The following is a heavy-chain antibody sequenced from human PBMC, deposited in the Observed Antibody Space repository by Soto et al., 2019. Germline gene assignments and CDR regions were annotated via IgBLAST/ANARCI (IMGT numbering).Heavy chain of an antibody. CDR1: GGSFSGYY. V-gene: IGHV4-34*01. J-gene: IGHJ4*02. CDR3: ARGYSYGCIDY. D-gene: IGHD5-18*01. Sequence: VPLTCAVYGGSFSGYYWTWIRQPPGKGLEWIGEINHSGSTNYNPSLKSRVTISVDTSKNQFSLKLSSVTAADTAVYYCARGYSYGCIDYWGQGTLVTVSS. CDR2: INHSGST.